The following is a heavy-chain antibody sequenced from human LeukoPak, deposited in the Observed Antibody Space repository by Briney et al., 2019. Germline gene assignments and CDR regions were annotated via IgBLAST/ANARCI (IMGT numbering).Heavy chain of an antibody. CDR3: ARGWSVSPRFRYGGRFWFDP. Sequence: SETLSLTCAVYGGSFSGYYWSWIRQPPGKGLEWIGEINHSGSTNYNPSLKSRVTISVDTSKNQFSLKLSSVTAADTAVYYCARGWSVSPRFRYGGRFWFDPWGQGTLVTVSS. J-gene: IGHJ5*02. CDR2: INHSGST. CDR1: GGSFSGYY. D-gene: IGHD3-10*01. V-gene: IGHV4-34*01.